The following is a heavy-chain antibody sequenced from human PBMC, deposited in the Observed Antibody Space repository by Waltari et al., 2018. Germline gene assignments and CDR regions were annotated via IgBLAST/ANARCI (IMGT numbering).Heavy chain of an antibody. CDR3: ARDWVTMVQGVHWVLDY. J-gene: IGHJ4*02. CDR1: GFTFSSYW. D-gene: IGHD3-10*01. V-gene: IGHV3-7*01. CDR2: IKQDGSEK. Sequence: EVQLVESGGGLVQPGGSLRLSCAASGFTFSSYWMSWVRQAPGKGLEWVANIKQDGSEKYYVDSVKGRFTISRDNAKNSLYLQMNSLRAEDTAVYYCARDWVTMVQGVHWVLDYWGQGTLVTVSS.